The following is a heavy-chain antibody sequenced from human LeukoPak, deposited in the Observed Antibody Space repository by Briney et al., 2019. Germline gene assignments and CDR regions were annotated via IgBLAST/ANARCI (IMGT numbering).Heavy chain of an antibody. CDR3: ARHGLRFGELLPYYYYGMDV. CDR1: GYSFTSYW. Sequence: GESLKISCKGSGYSFTSYWIGWVRQMPGKGLEWMGIIYPGDSDTRYSPSFQGQVTISADKSISTAYLQWSSLKAPDTAMYYCARHGLRFGELLPYYYYGMDVWGQGTTVTVSS. CDR2: IYPGDSDT. D-gene: IGHD3-10*01. V-gene: IGHV5-51*01. J-gene: IGHJ6*02.